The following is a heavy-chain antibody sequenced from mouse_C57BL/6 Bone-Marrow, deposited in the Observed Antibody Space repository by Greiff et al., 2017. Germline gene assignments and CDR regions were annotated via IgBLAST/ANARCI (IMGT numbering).Heavy chain of an antibody. D-gene: IGHD1-1*01. J-gene: IGHJ3*01. Sequence: VQLQQSGPELVKPGASVKISCKASGYTFTDYYINWVKQRPGQGLEWIGWIFPGSGSTYYNEKFKGKATLTVDKSSSTAYMLLSSLTSEDSAVYFCARENYYGSSPAWFAYWGQGTLVTVSA. CDR3: ARENYYGSSPAWFAY. V-gene: IGHV1-75*01. CDR2: IFPGSGST. CDR1: GYTFTDYY.